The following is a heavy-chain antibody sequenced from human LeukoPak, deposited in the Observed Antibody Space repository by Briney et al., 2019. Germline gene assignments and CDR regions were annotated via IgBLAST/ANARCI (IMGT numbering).Heavy chain of an antibody. D-gene: IGHD3-22*01. J-gene: IGHJ4*02. V-gene: IGHV3-23*01. Sequence: GGSLRLSCAASGFTISSYAMSWVRQAPGKGLEWVSAISGSGGSTYYADSVKGRFTISRDNSKNTLYLQMNSLRAEDTAVYYCAKDVSSGRFGYFDYWGQGTLVTVSS. CDR1: GFTISSYA. CDR3: AKDVSSGRFGYFDY. CDR2: ISGSGGST.